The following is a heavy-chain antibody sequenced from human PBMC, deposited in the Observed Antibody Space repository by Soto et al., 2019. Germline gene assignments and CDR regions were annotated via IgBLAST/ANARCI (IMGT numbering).Heavy chain of an antibody. Sequence: GASVKVSCKASGYTFTSYGISWVRQAPGQGLEWMGWISAYNGNTNYAQKLQGRVTMTTDTSTSTAYMELRSLRSDDTAVYYCARGDSGYPIGGRVAFDIWGQGTMVTVSS. CDR1: GYTFTSYG. CDR3: ARGDSGYPIGGRVAFDI. D-gene: IGHD5-12*01. V-gene: IGHV1-18*01. J-gene: IGHJ3*02. CDR2: ISAYNGNT.